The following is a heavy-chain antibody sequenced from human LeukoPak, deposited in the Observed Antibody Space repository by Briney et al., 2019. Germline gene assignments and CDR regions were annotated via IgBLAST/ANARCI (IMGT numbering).Heavy chain of an antibody. Sequence: SETLSLTCAVYGGSFSGYYWSWVRQPPGKGLEWIGETNHSGSTNYNPSLKSRVTISVDTSKNQFSLKLSSVTAADTAVYYCARRLTYDILTGYYMLPAAFDYWAREPWSPSPQ. D-gene: IGHD3-9*01. CDR2: TNHSGST. CDR3: ARRLTYDILTGYYMLPAAFDY. V-gene: IGHV4-34*01. J-gene: IGHJ4*02. CDR1: GGSFSGYY.